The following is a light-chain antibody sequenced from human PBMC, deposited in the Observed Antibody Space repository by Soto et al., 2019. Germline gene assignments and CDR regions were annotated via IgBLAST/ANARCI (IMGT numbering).Light chain of an antibody. CDR2: DAS. Sequence: DIHITQKNSTLSASVGDRVAITCRASQSISSWLAWYQQKPGKAPKLLIYDASSLESGVPSRFSGSGSGTESTLTISSLQPDDFATYYCQQYNSYPWTFGQGTMVDVK. J-gene: IGKJ1*01. CDR3: QQYNSYPWT. CDR1: QSISSW. V-gene: IGKV1-5*01.